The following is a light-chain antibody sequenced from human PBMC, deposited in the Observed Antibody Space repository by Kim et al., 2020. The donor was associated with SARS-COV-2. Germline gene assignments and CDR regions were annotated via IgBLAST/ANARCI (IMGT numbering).Light chain of an antibody. V-gene: IGLV3-25*03. J-gene: IGLJ3*02. CDR2: EDT. CDR3: QSADSSDTFWV. CDR1: ALPKQY. Sequence: PGQTARITCSGDALPKQYAYWFQQKPGQAPVVVIYEDTERPSGIPERFSGSTSGTTVTLTTSGGQAEDEADYYCQSADSSDTFWVFGGGTQLTVL.